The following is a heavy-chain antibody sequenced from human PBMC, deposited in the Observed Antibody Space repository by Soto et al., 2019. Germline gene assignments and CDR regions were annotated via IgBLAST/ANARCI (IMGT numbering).Heavy chain of an antibody. V-gene: IGHV4-4*02. J-gene: IGHJ6*02. CDR2: IYHSGST. CDR1: GGSISSSNW. Sequence: PSETLSLTCAVSGGSISSSNWWSWVRQPPGKGLEWIGEIYHSGSTNYNPSLKSRVTISVDKSKNQFSLKLSSVTAADTAVYYCARAYYDSSGYQIYSGMDVWGQGTSVTVSS. CDR3: ARAYYDSSGYQIYSGMDV. D-gene: IGHD3-22*01.